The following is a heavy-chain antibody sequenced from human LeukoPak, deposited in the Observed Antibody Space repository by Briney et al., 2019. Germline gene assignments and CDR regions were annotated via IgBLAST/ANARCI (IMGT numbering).Heavy chain of an antibody. CDR2: INHSGST. J-gene: IGHJ6*03. V-gene: IGHV4-39*07. Sequence: KSSETLSLTCTVSGGSITSNSYYWSWIRQPPGKGLEWIGEINHSGSTNYNPSLKSRVTISVDTSKNQFSLKLSSVTAADTAVYYCARQQLVLYYYYYMDVWGKGTTVTISS. CDR3: ARQQLVLYYYYYMDV. D-gene: IGHD6-13*01. CDR1: GGSITSNSYY.